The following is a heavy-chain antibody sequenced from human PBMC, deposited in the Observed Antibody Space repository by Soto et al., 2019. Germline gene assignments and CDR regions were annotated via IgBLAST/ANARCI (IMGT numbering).Heavy chain of an antibody. V-gene: IGHV1-18*03. D-gene: IGHD3-3*01. CDR2: ISAYNVNT. CDR3: ARRGYPFWIRYSCGP. J-gene: IGHJ5*02. Sequence: GASVKVSCKASGYAFTRYGISWALNALGQGLEWMRLISAYNVNTNYAQKLQGRVTMPTDTSTSTAYMELRSLRSHDMDVPVCARRGYPFWIRYSCGPWGQGTMVIVSS. CDR1: GYAFTRYG.